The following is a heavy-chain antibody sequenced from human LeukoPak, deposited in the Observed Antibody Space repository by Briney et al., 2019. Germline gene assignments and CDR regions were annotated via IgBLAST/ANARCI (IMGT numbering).Heavy chain of an antibody. V-gene: IGHV3-9*01. CDR3: AKDMYYDRFAFDI. CDR1: GFTFDDYA. J-gene: IGHJ3*02. CDR2: ISWNSGSI. D-gene: IGHD3-22*01. Sequence: PGRSLRLSCAASGFTFDDYAMHWVRQAPGKGLEGVSGISWNSGSIGYADSVKGRFTISRDNAKNSLYLKMNSLRAEDRALYYCAKDMYYDRFAFDIWGQGTMVTVSS.